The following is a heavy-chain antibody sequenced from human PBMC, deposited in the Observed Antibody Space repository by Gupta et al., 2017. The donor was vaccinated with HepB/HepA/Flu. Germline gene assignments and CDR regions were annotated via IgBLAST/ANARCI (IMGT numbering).Heavy chain of an antibody. D-gene: IGHD6-19*01. CDR2: IIPIFGTA. Sequence: ESNFSSYAISWVRQAPGQGLEWMGGIIPIFGTANYAQKFQGRVTITADESTSTAYMELSSLRSEDTAVYYCARDSVAVAGGFDYWGHGTLVTVSS. CDR1: ESNFSSYA. V-gene: IGHV1-69*01. CDR3: ARDSVAVAGGFDY. J-gene: IGHJ4*01.